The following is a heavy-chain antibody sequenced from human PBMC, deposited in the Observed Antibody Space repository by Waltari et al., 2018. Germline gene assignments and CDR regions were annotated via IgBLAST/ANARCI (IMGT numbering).Heavy chain of an antibody. CDR2: IHWNGGST. CDR3: AAAAGRAEYFQH. CDR1: GFTFADYA. D-gene: IGHD6-13*01. Sequence: EVQLVESGGGVVRPGGSLRLSCAASGFTFADYAMSWVRQAPGKGLEWVSGIHWNGGSTGYADSVKGLFTISRDNAKNSLYLQMNSLRAEDTALYYCAAAAGRAEYFQHWGQGTLVTVSS. J-gene: IGHJ1*01. V-gene: IGHV3-20*04.